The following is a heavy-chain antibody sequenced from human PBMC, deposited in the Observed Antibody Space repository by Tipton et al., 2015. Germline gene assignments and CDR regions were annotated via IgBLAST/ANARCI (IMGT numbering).Heavy chain of an antibody. Sequence: TLSLTCTVSGGSISSGDFYWSWIRQPPGKGLEWIGYIYSSATTSYSPALRSRVTISVDTSKNQFSLNLRSVTAADTAVYFCAKTHGAYDWYLDHWGQGTLVTVSS. V-gene: IGHV4-30-4*02. D-gene: IGHD5-12*01. CDR3: AKTHGAYDWYLDH. CDR1: GGSISSGDFY. CDR2: IYSSATT. J-gene: IGHJ4*02.